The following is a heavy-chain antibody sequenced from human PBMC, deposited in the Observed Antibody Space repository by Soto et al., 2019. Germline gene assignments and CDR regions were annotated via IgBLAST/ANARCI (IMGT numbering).Heavy chain of an antibody. D-gene: IGHD6-6*01. V-gene: IGHV4-61*01. CDR3: ERVPLDYSNSHYFDF. CDR2: IYNNRSF. CDR1: GGSVSSGSFY. J-gene: IGHJ4*02. Sequence: PSETLSLTCTVSGGSVSSGSFYWSWIRQPPGKALEWIGFIYNNRSFNYNPSLKSRVTMSVDTSKHQFSLKLSSVTAADTAVYYCERVPLDYSNSHYFDFWGQGALVTVSS.